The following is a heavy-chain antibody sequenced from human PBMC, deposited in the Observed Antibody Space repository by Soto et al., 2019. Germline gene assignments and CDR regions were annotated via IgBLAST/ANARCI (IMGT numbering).Heavy chain of an antibody. Sequence: QVQLQESGPGLVQPSQTLSLTCSVSGDPVSSGSYYWTWVRQHPVKGLELIGYIYHTGSTYYNPSRRSRLIMSIATSKNQFSLHLYSVTDADTAVYLCAAKLGTTHYFDFWGQGSLVAVSS. CDR2: IYHTGST. D-gene: IGHD7-27*01. V-gene: IGHV4-31*03. CDR3: AAKLGTTHYFDF. J-gene: IGHJ4*02. CDR1: GDPVSSGSYY.